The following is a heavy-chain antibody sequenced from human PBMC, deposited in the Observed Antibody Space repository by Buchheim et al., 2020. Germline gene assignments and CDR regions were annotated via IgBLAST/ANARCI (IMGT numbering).Heavy chain of an antibody. J-gene: IGHJ4*02. CDR2: IWYDGSNK. CDR3: ARDTAAMARYYFDY. Sequence: QVQLVESGGGVVQPGRSLRLSCAASGFTFSNYDMHWVRQAPGKGLEWVAVIWYDGSNKYYADSVKGRFTISRDHYKNTLYLQMNSLRAEDTAVYYCARDTAAMARYYFDYWGQGTL. D-gene: IGHD5-18*01. CDR1: GFTFSNYD. V-gene: IGHV3-33*01.